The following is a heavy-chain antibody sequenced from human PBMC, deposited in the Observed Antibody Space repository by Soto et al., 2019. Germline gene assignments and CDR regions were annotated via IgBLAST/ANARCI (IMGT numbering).Heavy chain of an antibody. J-gene: IGHJ3*02. CDR3: ARVRNYYDSSGYLSGAFDI. D-gene: IGHD3-22*01. CDR2: INPSGGST. V-gene: IGHV1-46*01. Sequence: ASVKVSCKASGYTFTSYYMHWVRQAPGQGLEWMGIINPSGGSTSYAQKFQGRVTMTRDTSTSTVYMELSSLRSEDTAVYYCARVRNYYDSSGYLSGAFDIWGQGTMVTVSS. CDR1: GYTFTSYY.